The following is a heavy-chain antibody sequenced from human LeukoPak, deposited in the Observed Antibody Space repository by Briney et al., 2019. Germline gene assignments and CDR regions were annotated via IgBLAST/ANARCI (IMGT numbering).Heavy chain of an antibody. J-gene: IGHJ5*02. V-gene: IGHV1-24*01. CDR3: ARYGLTAAAGRGNWFDP. Sequence: ASVKVSCKVSGYTLTELSMHWVRQAPGKGLEWMGGFDPEDGETIYAQKLQGRVTMTTDTSTSTAYMELRSLRSDDTAVYYCARYGLTAAAGRGNWFDPWGQGTLVTVSS. CDR1: GYTLTELS. D-gene: IGHD6-13*01. CDR2: FDPEDGET.